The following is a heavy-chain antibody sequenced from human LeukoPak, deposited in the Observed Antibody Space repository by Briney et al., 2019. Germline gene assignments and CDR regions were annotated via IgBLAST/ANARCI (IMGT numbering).Heavy chain of an antibody. CDR1: GFTFSSYA. Sequence: PGGSLRLSCAASGFTFSSYAMSWVRQAPGKGLEWIGSIYYSGSTYYNPSLKSRVTISVDTSKNQFYMKLTSATAADTAVYYCARHLVAVPGFDHWGQGTLVTVSS. CDR2: IYYSGST. CDR3: ARHLVAVPGFDH. J-gene: IGHJ4*02. V-gene: IGHV4-38-2*01. D-gene: IGHD6-19*01.